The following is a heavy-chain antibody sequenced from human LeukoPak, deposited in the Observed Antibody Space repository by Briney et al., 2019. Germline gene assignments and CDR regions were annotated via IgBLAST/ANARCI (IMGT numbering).Heavy chain of an antibody. CDR1: GGSFSGYY. V-gene: IGHV4-34*01. D-gene: IGHD4-23*01. CDR2: INHSGST. CDR3: ASTYGGNSVFDY. Sequence: SETLSLTCAVYGGSFSGYYWSWIRQPPGKGLESIGEINHSGSTNYNPSLKSRVTISVDTSKNQFSLKLSSVTAADTAVYYCASTYGGNSVFDYWGQGTLVTVSS. J-gene: IGHJ4*02.